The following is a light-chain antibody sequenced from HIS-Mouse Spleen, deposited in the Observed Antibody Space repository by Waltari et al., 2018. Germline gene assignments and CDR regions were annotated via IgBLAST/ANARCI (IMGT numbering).Light chain of an antibody. CDR3: QSADSSGTYHVV. V-gene: IGLV3-25*03. Sequence: SYELTQPPSVSVSPGQTARITCSGDALPKQYAYWYQQKPGQAPGLDIYKDSGRPSGIPERFTGSSSGTTVTLTISGVQAEDEADYYCQSADSSGTYHVVFGGGTKLTVL. CDR1: ALPKQY. CDR2: KDS. J-gene: IGLJ2*01.